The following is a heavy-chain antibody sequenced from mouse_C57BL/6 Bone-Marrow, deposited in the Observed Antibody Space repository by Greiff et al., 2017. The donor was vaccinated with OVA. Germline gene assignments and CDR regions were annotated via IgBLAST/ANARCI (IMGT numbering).Heavy chain of an antibody. CDR1: GYTFTDYY. D-gene: IGHD1-1*01. CDR2: INPYNGGT. J-gene: IGHJ1*03. V-gene: IGHV1-19*01. Sequence: VQLQQSGPVLVKPGASVKMSCKASGYTFTDYYMNWVKQSHGKSLEWIGVINPYNGGTSYNQKFKGKATLTVDKSSSTAYMELNSLTSEDSAVYYCARSTVVAPYFDVWGTGTTVTVS. CDR3: ARSTVVAPYFDV.